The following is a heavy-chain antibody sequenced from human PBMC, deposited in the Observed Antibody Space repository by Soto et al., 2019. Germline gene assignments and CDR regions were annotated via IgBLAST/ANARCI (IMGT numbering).Heavy chain of an antibody. D-gene: IGHD4-17*01. CDR2: INPSGGST. CDR1: GYAFTSYY. Sequence: ASVKVSCKASGYAFTSYYMHWVRQAPGQGLEWMGIINPSGGSTSYAQKFQGRVTMTRDTSTSTVYMELSSLRSEDTAVYYCASETTVTRDAFDIWGPGTMVTVSS. V-gene: IGHV1-46*03. J-gene: IGHJ3*02. CDR3: ASETTVTRDAFDI.